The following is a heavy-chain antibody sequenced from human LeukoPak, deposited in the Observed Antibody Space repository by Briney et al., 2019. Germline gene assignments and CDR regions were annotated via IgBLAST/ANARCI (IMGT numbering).Heavy chain of an antibody. Sequence: SETLSLTCTVSGGSISSYYWSWIRQPPGKGLEWIGYIYYSGSTNYNPSLKSRVTISVDTSKNQFSLKLSSVTAADTAVYYCARDDYGDYGFDYWGQGTLVTVS. V-gene: IGHV4-59*01. CDR3: ARDDYGDYGFDY. J-gene: IGHJ4*02. CDR1: GGSISSYY. D-gene: IGHD4-17*01. CDR2: IYYSGST.